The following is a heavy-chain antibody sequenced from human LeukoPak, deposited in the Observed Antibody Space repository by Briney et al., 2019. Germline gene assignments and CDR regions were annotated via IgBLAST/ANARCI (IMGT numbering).Heavy chain of an antibody. CDR3: ASEDTGSFGY. V-gene: IGHV4-30-2*01. CDR1: GGSISSGGYS. Sequence: SQTLSLTCAVSGGSISSGGYSWSWIRQPPGKGLEWIGYIYHSGSTYYNPSLKGRVTISVDRSKNQFSLKLSSVTAADTAVYYCASEDTGSFGYWGQGTLVTVSS. J-gene: IGHJ4*02. CDR2: IYHSGST. D-gene: IGHD2-8*02.